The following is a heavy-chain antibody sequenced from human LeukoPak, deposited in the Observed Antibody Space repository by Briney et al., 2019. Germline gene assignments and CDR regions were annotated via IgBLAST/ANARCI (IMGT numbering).Heavy chain of an antibody. J-gene: IGHJ4*02. V-gene: IGHV3-21*01. D-gene: IGHD3-22*01. CDR3: ARECYDSSGYPQPFDY. CDR1: GFTFSSYS. Sequence: PGGSLRLSCAASGFTFSSYSMNWVRQAPGKGLEWVSSISSSSSYIYYADSVKGRFTISRDNAKNPLYLQMNSLRAEDTAVYYCARECYDSSGYPQPFDYWGQGTLVTVSS. CDR2: ISSSSSYI.